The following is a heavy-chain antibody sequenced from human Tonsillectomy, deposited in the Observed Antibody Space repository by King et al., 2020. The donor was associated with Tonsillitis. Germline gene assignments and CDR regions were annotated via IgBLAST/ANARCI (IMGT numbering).Heavy chain of an antibody. J-gene: IGHJ5*02. Sequence: VQSGRSLGLSCAASVFTFDDFAMHWVRQAPGKGLEWVSGIIWNGGSIGCADSVKCRFTISRDNANNSLYLKMNSLIPEDTALYYCAKGFPEYSSSPFDPWGQGTLVTVSS. CDR1: VFTFDDFA. D-gene: IGHD6-6*01. CDR3: AKGFPEYSSSPFDP. CDR2: IIWNGGSI. V-gene: IGHV3-9*01.